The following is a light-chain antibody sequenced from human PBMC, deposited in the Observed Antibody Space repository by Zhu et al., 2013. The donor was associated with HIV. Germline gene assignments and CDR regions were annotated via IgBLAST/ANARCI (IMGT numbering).Light chain of an antibody. CDR2: DAS. Sequence: IRMTQPPSSFSASTGDRVTITCRASQSVSYHLNWYQQKPGKAPTLLIYDASSLQSGVPSTFSGSGSGTEFTLTISSLQPEDFATYYCQQSYETPRTFGQGTKVDIK. CDR1: QSVSYH. CDR3: QQSYETPRT. J-gene: IGKJ1*01. V-gene: IGKV1-39*01.